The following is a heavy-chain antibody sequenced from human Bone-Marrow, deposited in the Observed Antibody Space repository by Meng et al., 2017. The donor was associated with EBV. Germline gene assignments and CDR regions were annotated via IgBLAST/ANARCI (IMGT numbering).Heavy chain of an antibody. D-gene: IGHD1-26*01. CDR2: ISNSGTTI. Sequence: QVQVVESGGGLVEPGGSLRLSCAASGFIFSDSYMTWIRQTPGKGLEWISYISNSGTTIKYADSVKGRFTISRDNAKNSLYLQLNSLRVDDTAVYYCARGSGRWTFDYWGQGTLVTVSS. V-gene: IGHV3-11*01. J-gene: IGHJ4*02. CDR3: ARGSGRWTFDY. CDR1: GFIFSDSY.